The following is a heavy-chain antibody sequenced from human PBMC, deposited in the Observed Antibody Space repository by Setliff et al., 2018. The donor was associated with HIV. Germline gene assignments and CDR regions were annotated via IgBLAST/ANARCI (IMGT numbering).Heavy chain of an antibody. V-gene: IGHV4-4*07. D-gene: IGHD5-12*01. CDR2: IQTSGRT. CDR3: ARGRHIEATIPLDH. Sequence: SETLSLTCTVSGGSISNYYWSWIRQPAGKGLEWIGRIQTSGRTNNNPSLKSRVTMSVDTSKNQFSLILTSVTAADTAVYYCARGRHIEATIPLDHWGQGTLVTVSS. CDR1: GGSISNYY. J-gene: IGHJ4*02.